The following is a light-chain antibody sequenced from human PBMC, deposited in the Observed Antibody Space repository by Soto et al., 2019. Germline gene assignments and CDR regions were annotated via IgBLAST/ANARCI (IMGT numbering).Light chain of an antibody. J-gene: IGLJ1*01. V-gene: IGLV1-44*01. Sequence: QSVLTQSPSASGTPGQRVTISCSGSSSNIASNTVSWYQQVPGTAPKFLIFTNDQRPSGVPDRFSGSQSGTSGLLTISGLQSEDEADYYCAAWDDSLNGYVFGTGTKLTVL. CDR1: SSNIASNT. CDR3: AAWDDSLNGYV. CDR2: TND.